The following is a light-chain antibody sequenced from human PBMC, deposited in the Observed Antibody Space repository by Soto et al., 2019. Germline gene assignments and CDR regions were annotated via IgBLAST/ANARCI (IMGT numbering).Light chain of an antibody. CDR2: EDX. V-gene: IGLV6-57*01. CDR1: SGSIASTY. J-gene: IGLJ7*01. CDR3: QSYDSSNQAV. Sequence: NFMLTQPHSVSESPGKTVTISCTRSSGSIASTYVQWYQQRPGSSPTTVIYEDXXXXXXXXXXXXXXIDSSSNSASLTISXXXTEDXXXYYCQSYDSSNQAVFGGGTQLTVL.